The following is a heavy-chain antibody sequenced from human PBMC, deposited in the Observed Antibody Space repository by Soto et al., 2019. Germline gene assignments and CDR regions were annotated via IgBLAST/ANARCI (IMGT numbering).Heavy chain of an antibody. Sequence: QVQLQESGPGLVKPSQTLSLTCTVSGGSISSGDYYWSWIRQPPGKGLEWIGYIYYSGSSYYNPSLKSRVTISVDTSKTQCSLKLSSVTAADTAVYYCARVVMESPHGWFDPWGQGTLVTVSS. D-gene: IGHD2-15*01. J-gene: IGHJ5*02. CDR3: ARVVMESPHGWFDP. CDR2: IYYSGSS. CDR1: GGSISSGDYY. V-gene: IGHV4-30-4*01.